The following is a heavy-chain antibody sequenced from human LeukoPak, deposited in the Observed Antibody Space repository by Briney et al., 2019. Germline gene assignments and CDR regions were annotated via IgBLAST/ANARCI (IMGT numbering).Heavy chain of an antibody. CDR1: GYTFSNYA. D-gene: IGHD1-14*01. V-gene: IGHV1-3*01. CDR2: INADNHNT. CDR3: ARNRLFDY. J-gene: IGHJ4*02. Sequence: ASVKVSCKTSGYTFSNYAMHWVRQAPGQRLEWMAWINADNHNTEYSQKFQGRVTITRDTSASTAYMELSSLRSEDTAVYYCARNRLFDYWGQGTLVTVSS.